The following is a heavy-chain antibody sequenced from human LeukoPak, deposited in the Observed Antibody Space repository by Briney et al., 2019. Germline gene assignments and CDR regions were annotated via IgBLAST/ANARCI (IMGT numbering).Heavy chain of an antibody. J-gene: IGHJ5*02. CDR2: IYYNGNT. V-gene: IGHV4-59*01. D-gene: IGHD4/OR15-4a*01. Sequence: SETLSLTCTVSGGSISSYYWMWIRQPPGKGLEWIGYIYYNGNTYYNPSLESRVTFSVDTSKNQFSLKLTSVTAADTAVYYCARGKVTTVLTWFGPWGQGTLVTVSS. CDR1: GGSISSYY. CDR3: ARGKVTTVLTWFGP.